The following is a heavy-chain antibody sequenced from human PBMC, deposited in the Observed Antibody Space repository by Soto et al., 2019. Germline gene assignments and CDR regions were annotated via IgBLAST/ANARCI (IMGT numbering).Heavy chain of an antibody. Sequence: ASVKVSCKASGYTFTSYGISWVRQAPGQGLEWMGWISAYNGNTNYAQKLQGRVTMTTDTSTSTAYMELRSLRSDDTAVYYCARAVVGFGYYYYGMDVWGQGTTVTVSS. CDR2: ISAYNGNT. CDR3: ARAVVGFGYYYYGMDV. V-gene: IGHV1-18*01. J-gene: IGHJ6*02. CDR1: GYTFTSYG. D-gene: IGHD3-22*01.